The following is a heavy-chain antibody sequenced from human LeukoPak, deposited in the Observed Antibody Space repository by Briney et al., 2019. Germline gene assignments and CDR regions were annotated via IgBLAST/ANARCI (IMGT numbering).Heavy chain of an antibody. CDR3: AKDPDSSGWYYFDY. Sequence: GGSLRLSCAASGFTFSSYGMHWVRQAPGKGLEWVAVISYDGSNKYYADSVKGQFTISRDNSKNTLYLQMNSLRAEDTAVYYCAKDPDSSGWYYFDYWGQGTLVTVSS. J-gene: IGHJ4*02. CDR2: ISYDGSNK. V-gene: IGHV3-30*18. CDR1: GFTFSSYG. D-gene: IGHD6-19*01.